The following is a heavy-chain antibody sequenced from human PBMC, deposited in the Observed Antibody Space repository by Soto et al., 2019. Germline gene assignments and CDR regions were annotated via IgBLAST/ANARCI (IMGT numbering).Heavy chain of an antibody. D-gene: IGHD4-17*01. CDR1: GYTFTSYA. J-gene: IGHJ2*01. Sequence: QVQLVQSGAEVKKPGASVKVSCKASGYTFTSYAMHWVRQAPGQRLEWMAWINTGNGNTKYSQKFQGRVTISRDTSASTAYMELSSLRSEDTAVYYCARGTSSVTTFDFDLWGRGTLVTVSS. CDR2: INTGNGNT. V-gene: IGHV1-3*04. CDR3: ARGTSSVTTFDFDL.